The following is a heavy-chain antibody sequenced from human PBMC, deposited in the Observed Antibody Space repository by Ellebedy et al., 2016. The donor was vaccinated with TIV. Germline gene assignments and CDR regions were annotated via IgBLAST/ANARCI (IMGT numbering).Heavy chain of an antibody. CDR1: GFTFSSFA. CDR2: IIGSGWSV. J-gene: IGHJ4*02. Sequence: GESLKISCAASGFTFSSFAMSWVRQAPGKGLEWVSTIIGSGWSVFYADSVKGRFTISRYNSKNTLYLPMNSLRADDTSVYHCANCGSHSSVKLQPFDYWGQGTLVTVSS. V-gene: IGHV3-23*01. CDR3: ANCGSHSSVKLQPFDY. D-gene: IGHD6-6*01.